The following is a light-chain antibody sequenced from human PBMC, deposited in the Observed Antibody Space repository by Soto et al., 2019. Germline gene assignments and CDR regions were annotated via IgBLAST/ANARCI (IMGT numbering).Light chain of an antibody. Sequence: DIQMTQSPFSPSASVGGRVTITFRASQSINNYLHWFQQKPGKAHKLLIYAAYTLQGGVQSRFSGSGSGTDFTLTIRSLHPEDFATYFCQQSYNTPRTFGQGTKVDIK. CDR2: AAY. CDR1: QSINNY. V-gene: IGKV1-39*01. CDR3: QQSYNTPRT. J-gene: IGKJ1*01.